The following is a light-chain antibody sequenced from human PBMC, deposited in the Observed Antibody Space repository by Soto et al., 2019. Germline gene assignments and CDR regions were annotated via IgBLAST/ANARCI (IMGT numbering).Light chain of an antibody. CDR2: EIN. CDR1: GSDVGAYDY. J-gene: IGLJ1*01. CDR3: SSFAGSNNFPYV. Sequence: QSVLTQPPSASGSPGQSVTISCTGTGSDVGAYDYVSWYQQHPGKAPKLMIYEINKRPSGVPDRFSGSKSGNTASLTVPGLQAEDEADYYCSSFAGSNNFPYVFGTGTKVTV. V-gene: IGLV2-8*01.